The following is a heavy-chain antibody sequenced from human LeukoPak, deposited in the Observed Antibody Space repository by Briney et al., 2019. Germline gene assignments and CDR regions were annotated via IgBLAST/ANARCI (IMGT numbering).Heavy chain of an antibody. CDR1: GGSISSSSYY. Sequence: SETLPLTCTVSGGSISSSSYYWGWIRQPPGKGLEWIGSIYYSGSTYYNPSLKSRVTISVDTSKNQFSLKLSSVTAADTAVYYCARQEYSSSLWYYYYGMDVWGQGTTVTVSS. V-gene: IGHV4-39*01. J-gene: IGHJ6*02. D-gene: IGHD6-6*01. CDR2: IYYSGST. CDR3: ARQEYSSSLWYYYYGMDV.